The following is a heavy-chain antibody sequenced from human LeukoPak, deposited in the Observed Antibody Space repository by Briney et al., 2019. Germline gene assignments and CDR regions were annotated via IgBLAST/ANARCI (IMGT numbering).Heavy chain of an antibody. CDR3: ARESIVGGYDY. CDR1: GFTFSSYA. D-gene: IGHD1-26*01. CDR2: ISGSGGST. Sequence: GGSLRLSCAASGFTFSSYAMSWVRQAPGKGLEWVSAISGSGGSTYYADSVKGRFTISRDNAKNSLYLQMNSLRAEDTAVYYCARESIVGGYDYWGQGTLVTVSS. J-gene: IGHJ4*02. V-gene: IGHV3-23*01.